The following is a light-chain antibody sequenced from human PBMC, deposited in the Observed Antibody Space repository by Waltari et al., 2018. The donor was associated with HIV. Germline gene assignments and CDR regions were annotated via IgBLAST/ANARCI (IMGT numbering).Light chain of an antibody. CDR3: QQFGSLPVT. Sequence: DIQMTQSPSSLSASVGDRVAITCQASQDIRKFLNWYQQKPGKAPKLLIYDASILDAGVSSRFSGSGSGTDFTFTIGSLQADDIATYYCQQFGSLPVTFGGGTKVEI. CDR1: QDIRKF. CDR2: DAS. J-gene: IGKJ4*01. V-gene: IGKV1-33*01.